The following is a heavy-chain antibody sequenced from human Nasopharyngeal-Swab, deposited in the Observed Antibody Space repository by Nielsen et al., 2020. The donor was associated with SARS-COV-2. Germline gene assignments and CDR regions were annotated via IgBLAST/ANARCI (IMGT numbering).Heavy chain of an antibody. V-gene: IGHV1-69*04. CDR3: AREYCSGGSCYGNYGMDV. CDR2: IIPILGIA. J-gene: IGHJ6*02. Sequence: SVQVSCKASGGTFSSYAISWVRQAPAQGLEWMGRIIPILGIANYAQKFQGRVTITADKSTSTAYMELSSLRSEDTAVYYCAREYCSGGSCYGNYGMDVWGQGTTVTVSS. CDR1: GGTFSSYA. D-gene: IGHD2-15*01.